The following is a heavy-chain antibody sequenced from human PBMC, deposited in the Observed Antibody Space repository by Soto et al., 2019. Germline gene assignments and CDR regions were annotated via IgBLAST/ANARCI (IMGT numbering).Heavy chain of an antibody. V-gene: IGHV3-23*01. Sequence: EVQLLDSGGGLLQPGGSLRLSCAASGFTFSSYAMSWVRQAPGKGLEWGSAISGSGGSTYYADSVKGRFTISRDTSKNTLYLQMNSLRAEDTAVYDCAKEQRSEYSSSLDIRGQRTIVTVSS. D-gene: IGHD6-6*01. CDR3: AKEQRSEYSSSLDI. J-gene: IGHJ3*02. CDR2: ISGSGGST. CDR1: GFTFSSYA.